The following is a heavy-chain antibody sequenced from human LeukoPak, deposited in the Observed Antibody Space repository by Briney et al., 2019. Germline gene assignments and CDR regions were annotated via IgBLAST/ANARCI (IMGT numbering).Heavy chain of an antibody. D-gene: IGHD3-22*01. CDR3: ARGGNTGYNYNAFDV. CDR2: ISSSGSTI. J-gene: IGHJ3*01. CDR1: GFTFSTHE. Sequence: GGSLRLSCAASGFTFSTHEMNWVRLALGKGLEWVSFISSSGSTIYYADSVKGRFTTSRDNAKNSLYLQMNSLRAEDTAVFYCARGGNTGYNYNAFDVWGQGTMVAVSS. V-gene: IGHV3-48*03.